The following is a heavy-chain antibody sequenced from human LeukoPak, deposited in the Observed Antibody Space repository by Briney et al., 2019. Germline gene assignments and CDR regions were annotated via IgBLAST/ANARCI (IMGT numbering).Heavy chain of an antibody. CDR1: GGTFSSYA. V-gene: IGHV1-69*04. CDR2: IIPILGIA. CDR3: ARDGTPTVTTGRLGYYYGMDV. J-gene: IGHJ6*02. Sequence: SVKVSCKASGGTFSSYAISWVRQAPGQGLEWMGRIIPILGIANYAQRFQGRVTITADKSTSTAYMELSSLRSEDTAVYYCARDGTPTVTTGRLGYYYGMDVWGQGTTVTVSS. D-gene: IGHD4-17*01.